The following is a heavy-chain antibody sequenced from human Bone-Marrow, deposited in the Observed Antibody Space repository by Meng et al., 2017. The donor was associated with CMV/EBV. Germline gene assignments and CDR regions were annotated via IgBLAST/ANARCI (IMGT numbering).Heavy chain of an antibody. CDR3: TAWSGYYPWDY. Sequence: GESLKISCAASGFTFSNAWMSWVRQAPGKGLEWVGRIKSKTDGGTTDYAAPVKGRFTISRDDSKNTLYLQMNSLKTEDTAVYYCTAWSGYYPWDYWGPGTLVTVSS. CDR2: IKSKTDGGTT. V-gene: IGHV3-15*01. CDR1: GFTFSNAW. J-gene: IGHJ4*02. D-gene: IGHD3-3*01.